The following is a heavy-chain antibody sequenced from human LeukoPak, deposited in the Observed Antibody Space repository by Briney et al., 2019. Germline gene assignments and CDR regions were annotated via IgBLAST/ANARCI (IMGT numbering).Heavy chain of an antibody. CDR1: GYTFTSYY. V-gene: IGHV1-46*01. J-gene: IGHJ5*02. Sequence: GASVKVSCKASGYTFTSYYMHWVRQAPGQGLEWMGIINPSGGSTSYAQKFQGRVTVTRDTSTSTAYMELRSLRSDDTAVYYCARAPFCSSVSCYRTNNWLDPWGQGTLVTVSS. CDR3: ARAPFCSSVSCYRTNNWLDP. CDR2: INPSGGST. D-gene: IGHD2-2*01.